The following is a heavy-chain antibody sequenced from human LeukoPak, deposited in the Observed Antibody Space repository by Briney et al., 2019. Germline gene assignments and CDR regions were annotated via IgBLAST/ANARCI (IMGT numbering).Heavy chain of an antibody. Sequence: ASVKVSCKTSGYTFTNYYLHWVRQAPGHGLEWMAIINPSDGGTYYEQKLQGRVTVTRDTSTSTVYMELSSLRSEDTAVYYCARDTRTMTAVTRGQHYYYGLDVWGQGTTVTVSS. J-gene: IGHJ6*02. CDR1: GYTFTNYY. V-gene: IGHV1-46*01. D-gene: IGHD4-17*01. CDR2: INPSDGGT. CDR3: ARDTRTMTAVTRGQHYYYGLDV.